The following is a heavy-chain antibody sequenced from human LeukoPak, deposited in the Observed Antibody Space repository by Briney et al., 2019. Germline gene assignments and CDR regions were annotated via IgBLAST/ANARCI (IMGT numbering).Heavy chain of an antibody. V-gene: IGHV3-7*01. D-gene: IGHD6-25*01. CDR2: IKEDGSDK. CDR1: GFTFSSYW. Sequence: GGSLRLSCAASGFTFSSYWMSWIRQAPGKGLEWVANIKEDGSDKNYVDSVRGRFTISRDNAKNSLYLQMNSLRAEDTAVYYCARWPIAAAPPVYYFDYWGQGTLVTVSS. CDR3: ARWPIAAAPPVYYFDY. J-gene: IGHJ4*02.